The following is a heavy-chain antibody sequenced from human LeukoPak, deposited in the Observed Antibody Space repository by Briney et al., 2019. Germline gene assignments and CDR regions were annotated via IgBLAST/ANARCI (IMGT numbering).Heavy chain of an antibody. Sequence: GGSLRLSCAASGFTFSSYAMSWVRQAPGKGLEWVSIISGSGANTHYADSVKGRFTISRDNSKNTLYLQMNRLRAEDTAVYYCANDPIDSYGRWGQGTLVTVSS. V-gene: IGHV3-23*01. D-gene: IGHD5-18*01. J-gene: IGHJ4*02. CDR2: ISGSGANT. CDR3: ANDPIDSYGR. CDR1: GFTFSSYA.